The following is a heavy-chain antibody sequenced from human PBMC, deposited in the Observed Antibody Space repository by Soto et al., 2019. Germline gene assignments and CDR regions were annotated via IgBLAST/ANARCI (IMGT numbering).Heavy chain of an antibody. Sequence: EAQLVESGGGLVQPGGSLRLSCAASGFTFNTYSMSWVRQAPGKGLEWISYITTTSSTTYYADSVRGRFTISRDNANNLLYLQMNSLRVEDTAVYFCARRSIWGQGTLVTVSS. V-gene: IGHV3-48*01. CDR3: ARRSI. CDR2: ITTTSSTT. CDR1: GFTFNTYS. J-gene: IGHJ4*02.